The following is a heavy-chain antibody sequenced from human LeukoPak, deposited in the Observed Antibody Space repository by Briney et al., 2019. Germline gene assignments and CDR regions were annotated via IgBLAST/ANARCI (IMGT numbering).Heavy chain of an antibody. CDR2: IYSGGST. V-gene: IGHV3-53*01. Sequence: AGGSLRLSCEASGFTVSSNYMSWVRQAPGKGLEWVSVIYSGGSTYYADSVKGRFTISRDNSKNTLYLQMNSLRAEDTAVYYCARGSRLGELSSDYWGREPWSPSPQ. CDR3: ARGSRLGELSSDY. D-gene: IGHD3-16*02. CDR1: GFTVSSNY. J-gene: IGHJ4*02.